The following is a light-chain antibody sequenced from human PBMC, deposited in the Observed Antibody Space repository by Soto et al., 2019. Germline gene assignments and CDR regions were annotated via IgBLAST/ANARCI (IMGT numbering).Light chain of an antibody. CDR1: SSDVGGYAY. J-gene: IGLJ2*01. CDR2: EVS. Sequence: QSALTQPASVSGSPGQTITIFCTGTSSDVGGYAYVSWYQQYPGKVPKLVISEVSNRPSGVSHRFSGSRSGNTASLTISGLQAEDEADYHCSSYTSRTTPVFGGGTKVTVL. CDR3: SSYTSRTTPV. V-gene: IGLV2-14*01.